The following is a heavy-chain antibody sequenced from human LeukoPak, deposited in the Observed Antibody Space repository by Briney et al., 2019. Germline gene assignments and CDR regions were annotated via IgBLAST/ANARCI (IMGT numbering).Heavy chain of an antibody. V-gene: IGHV4-59*01. CDR3: ARKGSGWYTDVWYFDL. CDR1: GFTFSSYA. CDR2: IYYSGST. J-gene: IGHJ2*01. Sequence: GSLRLSCAASGFTFSSYAMSWIRQPPGKGLEWIGYIYYSGSTNYNPSLKSRVTISVDTSKNQFSLKLSSVTAADTAVYYCARKGSGWYTDVWYFDLWGRGTLVTVSS. D-gene: IGHD6-19*01.